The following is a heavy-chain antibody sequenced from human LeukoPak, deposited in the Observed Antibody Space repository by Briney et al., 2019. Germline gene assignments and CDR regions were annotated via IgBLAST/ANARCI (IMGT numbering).Heavy chain of an antibody. D-gene: IGHD2-21*01. CDR3: AREMWPTSQNPSYNWFDP. V-gene: IGHV4-59*01. CDR1: GGSISSNY. J-gene: IGHJ5*02. Sequence: PLETPSLTCTISGGSISSNYWSWIRQPPGKGLEWIGYVHYSGSTNYNPSLKSRVTISVDTSYNRFSLKLTSVTAADTAVYYYAREMWPTSQNPSYNWFDPWGQGTLVPVSS. CDR2: VHYSGST.